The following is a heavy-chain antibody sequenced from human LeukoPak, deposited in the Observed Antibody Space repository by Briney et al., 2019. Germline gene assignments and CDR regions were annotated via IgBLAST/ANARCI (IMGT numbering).Heavy chain of an antibody. CDR3: ATSWGPDTSAFRWGRDGMDV. V-gene: IGHV3-23*01. CDR1: GLTFNNYA. D-gene: IGHD3-16*01. J-gene: IGHJ6*02. CDR2: ISKSGDHT. Sequence: GGSLRLSCAVSGLTFNNYAMSWIRQAPGKGLEWVSAISKSGDHTYYAASAKGRFTIYRDNSKNTQYLQMNSLRAEDTAVYYCATSWGPDTSAFRWGRDGMDVWGQGTTVIVS.